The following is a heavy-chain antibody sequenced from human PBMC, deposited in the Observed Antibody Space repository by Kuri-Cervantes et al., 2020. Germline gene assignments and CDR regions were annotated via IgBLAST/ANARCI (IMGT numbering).Heavy chain of an antibody. Sequence: GGSLRLSCAASGFTFSSYAMHWVRQAPGKGLEYVSAISSNGGSTYYANSVKGRFTISRDNSKNTLYLQMGSLRAGDMAVYYCARGRWIQLWARKYYFDYWGQGTLVTVSS. CDR2: ISSNGGST. CDR1: GFTFSSYA. V-gene: IGHV3-64*01. D-gene: IGHD5-18*01. J-gene: IGHJ4*02. CDR3: ARGRWIQLWARKYYFDY.